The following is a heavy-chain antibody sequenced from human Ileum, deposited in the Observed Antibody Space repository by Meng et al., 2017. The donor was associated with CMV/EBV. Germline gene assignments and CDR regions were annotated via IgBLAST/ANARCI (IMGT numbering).Heavy chain of an antibody. V-gene: IGHV5-51*01. Sequence: SGYNFTNYWIGWVRQMPGKGLEWMGSIYPGDSDTRYIPSFQGQVTIFADKSISTAYLQWNTLKASDTAMYYCARQNDFWSGYYSIDAWGQGTLVTVSS. D-gene: IGHD3-3*01. CDR3: ARQNDFWSGYYSIDA. CDR2: IYPGDSDT. CDR1: GYNFTNYW. J-gene: IGHJ5*02.